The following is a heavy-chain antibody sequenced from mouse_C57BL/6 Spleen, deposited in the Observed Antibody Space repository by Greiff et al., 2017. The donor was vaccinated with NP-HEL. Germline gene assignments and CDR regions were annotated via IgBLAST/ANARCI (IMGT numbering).Heavy chain of an antibody. CDR2: ISGGGGNT. D-gene: IGHD1-1*01. V-gene: IGHV5-9*01. CDR1: GFTFSSYT. Sequence: DVKLVESGGGLVKPGGSLKLSCAASGFTFSSYTMSWVRQTPEKRLEWVATISGGGGNTYYPDSVKGRFTISRDNAKNTLYLQMSSLRSEDTALYYCARKDLRDYAMDYWGQGTSVTVSS. CDR3: ARKDLRDYAMDY. J-gene: IGHJ4*01.